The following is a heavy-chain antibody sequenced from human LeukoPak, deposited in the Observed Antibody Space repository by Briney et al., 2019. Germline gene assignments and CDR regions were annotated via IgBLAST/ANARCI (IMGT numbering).Heavy chain of an antibody. CDR3: ARDLNYGNSNPYYFDY. CDR2: ISGTSSII. V-gene: IGHV3-48*03. CDR1: GFTFRTYE. Sequence: HPGGSLRLSCAASGFTFRTYEMSWVRQAPGKGLEWVSYISGTSSIIHYADSVKGRFTISRDNAKNSLYLQMNILRAEDTAVYYCARDLNYGNSNPYYFDYWGPGTLVTVSS. J-gene: IGHJ4*02. D-gene: IGHD4-23*01.